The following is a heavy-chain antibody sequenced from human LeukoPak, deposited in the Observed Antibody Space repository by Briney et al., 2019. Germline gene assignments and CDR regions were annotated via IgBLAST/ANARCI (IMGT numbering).Heavy chain of an antibody. CDR2: IYHSGST. CDR1: GYSISSGYY. D-gene: IGHD1-26*01. V-gene: IGHV4-38-2*01. CDR3: ARHLVGATNWFDP. Sequence: KPSETLSLTCAVSGYSISSGYYWGWIRQPPGKGLEWIGSIYHSGSTYYNPSLKSRVTISVDTSKNQFSLKLSSVTAADTAVYYCARHLVGATNWFDPWGQGTLVTVSS. J-gene: IGHJ5*02.